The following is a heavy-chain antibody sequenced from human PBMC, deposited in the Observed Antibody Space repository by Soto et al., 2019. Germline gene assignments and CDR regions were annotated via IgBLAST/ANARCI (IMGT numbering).Heavy chain of an antibody. CDR2: IYYSGST. Sequence: SETLSLTCTVSGGSISSYYWSWIRQPPGKGLEWIGYIYYSGSTNYNPSHKSRVTISVDTSKNQFSLKLSSVTAADTAVYYCARADTAMVIDYWGQGTLVTVSS. CDR3: ARADTAMVIDY. J-gene: IGHJ4*02. D-gene: IGHD5-18*01. V-gene: IGHV4-59*01. CDR1: GGSISSYY.